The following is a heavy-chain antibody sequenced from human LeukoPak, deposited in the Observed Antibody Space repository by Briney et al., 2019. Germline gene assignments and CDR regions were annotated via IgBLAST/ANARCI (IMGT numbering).Heavy chain of an antibody. CDR3: ATDSWSRDAFDI. D-gene: IGHD3-22*01. V-gene: IGHV4-39*07. J-gene: IGHJ3*02. CDR1: GGSISISGYY. Sequence: SETLSLTCTVSGGSISISGYYWAWIRQPPGKGPEWIGSIFYTGTTYCNPSLKSRVTISVDTSKNQFSLKLSSVTAADTAVYYCATDSWSRDAFDIWGQGTMVTVSS. CDR2: IFYTGTT.